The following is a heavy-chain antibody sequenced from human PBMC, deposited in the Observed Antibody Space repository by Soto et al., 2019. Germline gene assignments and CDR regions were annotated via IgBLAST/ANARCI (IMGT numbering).Heavy chain of an antibody. D-gene: IGHD2-21*01. Sequence: ASVKVSCKVSGYTLTGSSMHWVRQAPGKGLEWMGGFDPEDGETIYAQTFQGRVTMTADSSTGTAYMELSSLRSEDTAVYYCARFPVWGQGTLVTVSS. CDR2: FDPEDGET. V-gene: IGHV1-24*01. CDR1: GYTLTGSS. CDR3: ARFPV. J-gene: IGHJ4*02.